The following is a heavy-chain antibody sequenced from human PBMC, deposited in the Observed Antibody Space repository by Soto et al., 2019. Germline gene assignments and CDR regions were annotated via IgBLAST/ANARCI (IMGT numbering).Heavy chain of an antibody. CDR1: GGTFSSYA. J-gene: IGHJ4*02. V-gene: IGHV1-69*13. CDR2: IIPIFGTA. D-gene: IGHD3-22*01. CDR3: ASDDSSGYYPFDY. Sequence: SVKVSGKASGGTFSSYAISWVRQAPGQGLEWMGGIIPIFGTANYAQKFQGRVTITADESTSTAYMELSSLRSEDTAVYYCASDDSSGYYPFDYWGQGTLVTVSS.